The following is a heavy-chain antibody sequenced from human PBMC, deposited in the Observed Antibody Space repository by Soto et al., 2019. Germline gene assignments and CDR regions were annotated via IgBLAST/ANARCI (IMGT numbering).Heavy chain of an antibody. CDR1: GDSVSSNSAA. D-gene: IGHD3-10*01. Sequence: SQTLSLTCAISGDSVSSNSAAWNWIRQSPSRGLEWLGRTYYRSKWYNDYAVSVKSRITINPDTSKNQFSLQLNSVTPGDTAVYYCARDPVTMVRGRADYGMDVWGQGTTVTVSS. CDR2: TYYRSKWYN. V-gene: IGHV6-1*01. J-gene: IGHJ6*02. CDR3: ARDPVTMVRGRADYGMDV.